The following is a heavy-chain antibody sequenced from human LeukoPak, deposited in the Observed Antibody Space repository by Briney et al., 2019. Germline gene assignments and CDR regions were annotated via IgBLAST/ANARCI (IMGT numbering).Heavy chain of an antibody. V-gene: IGHV3-74*01. J-gene: IGHJ4*02. CDR1: GFIFKSHW. Sequence: GGSLRLSCAASGFIFKSHWMHWVRQAPGKGLVWVSRINIDGSSISYADSAKGRFTISRDNAKNTLYLQMNSLRAEDTAVYYCAGVGVTRAHFDYWGQGTLVTVSS. CDR2: INIDGSSI. CDR3: AGVGVTRAHFDY. D-gene: IGHD1-26*01.